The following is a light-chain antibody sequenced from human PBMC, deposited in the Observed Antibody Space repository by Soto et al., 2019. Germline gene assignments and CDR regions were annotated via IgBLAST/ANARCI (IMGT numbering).Light chain of an antibody. V-gene: IGLV2-23*02. CDR3: SSYSGSTAFYV. Sequence: QSALTQPASVSGSPGQSITISCTGTSSNVGNYNFVSWYQQHPGKVPKLMIHDVSKRPSGISNRFSGSKSGNTASLTISGLQAEDEADYHCSSYSGSTAFYVFGTGTKLTVL. CDR2: DVS. J-gene: IGLJ1*01. CDR1: SSNVGNYNF.